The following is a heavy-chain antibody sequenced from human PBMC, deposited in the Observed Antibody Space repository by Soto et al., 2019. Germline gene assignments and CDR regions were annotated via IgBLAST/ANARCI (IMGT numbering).Heavy chain of an antibody. Sequence: EVQLVESGGGLVEPGGSLRLSCAASGFTFSSYSMNWVRQAPGKGLEWVSSISSSSSYIYYADSVKGRFTISRDNAKNSLYLQMNSLRAEDTAVYYCARGTRQDIVVVVAATRWFDPWGQGTLVTVSS. CDR2: ISSSSSYI. CDR3: ARGTRQDIVVVVAATRWFDP. V-gene: IGHV3-21*01. CDR1: GFTFSSYS. J-gene: IGHJ5*02. D-gene: IGHD2-15*01.